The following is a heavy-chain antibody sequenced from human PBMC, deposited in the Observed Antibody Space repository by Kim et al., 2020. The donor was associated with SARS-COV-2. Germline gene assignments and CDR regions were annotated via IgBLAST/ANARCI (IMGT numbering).Heavy chain of an antibody. CDR2: ISSSGSTT. D-gene: IGHD2-21*01. CDR3: TTEKTFFEIGDYDNVDY. V-gene: IGHV3-23*01. CDR1: GFTFSRYS. J-gene: IGHJ4*01. Sequence: GGSLRLSCAASGFTFSRYSMSWVRQAPGKGLEWVSAISSSGSTTYYADSMKGLFTICKDNYKKTHFLLINIRRAEKAALFYSTTEKTFFEIGDYDNVDY.